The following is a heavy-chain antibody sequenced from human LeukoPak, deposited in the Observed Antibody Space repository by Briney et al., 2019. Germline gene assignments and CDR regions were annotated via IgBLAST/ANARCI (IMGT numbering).Heavy chain of an antibody. Sequence: GGSLRLSCAASGFTVSSNYMSWVRQAPGKGLEWVSVIYSGGNTYYADSVKGRFTISGDNSKNTLYLQMNSLRAEDTAVYYCASGYCSGGHCYSVYFQHWGQGTLVTVSS. D-gene: IGHD2-15*01. J-gene: IGHJ1*01. CDR3: ASGYCSGGHCYSVYFQH. CDR2: IYSGGNT. V-gene: IGHV3-53*01. CDR1: GFTVSSNY.